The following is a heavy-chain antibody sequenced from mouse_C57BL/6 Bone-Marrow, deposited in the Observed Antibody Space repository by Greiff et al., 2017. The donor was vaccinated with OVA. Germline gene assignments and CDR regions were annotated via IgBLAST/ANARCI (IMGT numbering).Heavy chain of an antibody. D-gene: IGHD4-1*01. CDR3: ARDPNRDVWFAY. CDR2: IAPSDSYT. CDR1: GYTFTSFW. Sequence: VQLQQPGAELVKPGASVKLSCKASGYTFTSFWMQWVKQRPGQGLEWIGEIAPSDSYTNYNQKFKGKATLTVDTSSSTSYMQLSSLTSEDSAVEYSARDPNRDVWFAYWGQGTLVTVSA. V-gene: IGHV1-50*01. J-gene: IGHJ3*01.